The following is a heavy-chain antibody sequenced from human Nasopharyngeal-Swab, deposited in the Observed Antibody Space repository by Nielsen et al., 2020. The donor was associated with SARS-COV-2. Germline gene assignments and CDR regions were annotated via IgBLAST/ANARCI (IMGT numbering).Heavy chain of an antibody. V-gene: IGHV1-8*01. Sequence: ASVKVSCKASGYTFTSYDINWVRQATGQGLEWMGWMNPNSGNTGYAQKFQGRVTMTRNTSISTAYMELSSLRSEDTAVYYCAEWDPYSSSWDYWGQGTLVTVSS. D-gene: IGHD6-13*01. CDR2: MNPNSGNT. CDR3: AEWDPYSSSWDY. CDR1: GYTFTSYD. J-gene: IGHJ4*02.